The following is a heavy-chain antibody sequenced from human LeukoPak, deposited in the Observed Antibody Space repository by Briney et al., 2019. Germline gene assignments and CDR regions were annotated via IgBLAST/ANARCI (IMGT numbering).Heavy chain of an antibody. V-gene: IGHV1-46*01. J-gene: IGHJ2*01. CDR3: ARDWRGNQWGLGLVIGL. CDR1: GYTFTSYY. Sequence: GASVKVSCKASGYTFTSYYVHWVRQAPGQGLEWMGIINPSGGGISYAQKFQGRVTMTRDTSTSTVYMELSSLRSEDTAVYYCARDWRGNQWGLGLVIGLWGRGTLVTVSS. CDR2: INPSGGGI. D-gene: IGHD1-26*01.